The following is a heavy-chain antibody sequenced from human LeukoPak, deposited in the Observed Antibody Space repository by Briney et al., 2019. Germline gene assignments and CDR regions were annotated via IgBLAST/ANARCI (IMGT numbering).Heavy chain of an antibody. CDR1: GYTLTELS. Sequence: ASVKVSCKVSGYTLTELSMHWVRQAPGKGLEWMGGFDPEDGETIYAQKFQGRVTMTEDTSTDTAYMELSSLRSEDTAVYYCARDLLAAAGTEDYYGMDVWGQGTTVTVSS. CDR2: FDPEDGET. D-gene: IGHD6-13*01. V-gene: IGHV1-24*01. CDR3: ARDLLAAAGTEDYYGMDV. J-gene: IGHJ6*02.